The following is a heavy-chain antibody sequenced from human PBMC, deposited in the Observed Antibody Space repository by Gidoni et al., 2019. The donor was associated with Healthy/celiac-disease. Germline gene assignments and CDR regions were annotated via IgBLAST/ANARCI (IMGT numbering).Heavy chain of an antibody. CDR1: GFIFIGGA. D-gene: IGHD3-10*01. CDR2: ISGSGGST. J-gene: IGHJ5*02. V-gene: IGHV3-23*01. CDR3: ANWGYASSGSYRGWFDP. Sequence: EVPLFDPGGVLIQPGWSLSLSCAASGFIFIGGAMSWVRQAPGKGLEWVSGISGSGGSTYYADSGKGRFTISRDNSKNTLYLQMNSRRAEDTAVYYCANWGYASSGSYRGWFDPWGQGTLVTVSS.